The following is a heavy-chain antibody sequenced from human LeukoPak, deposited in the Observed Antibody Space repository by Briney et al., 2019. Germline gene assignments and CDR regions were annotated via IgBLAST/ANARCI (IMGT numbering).Heavy chain of an antibody. V-gene: IGHV1-18*04. CDR3: ARGGYITPLDY. CDR1: GYTFTGYY. J-gene: IGHJ4*02. CDR2: ISAYNGNT. D-gene: IGHD3-16*01. Sequence: ASVKVSCKASGYTFTGYYMHWVRQAPGRGLEWMGWISAYNGNTNYAQKLQGRVTMTTDTSTSTAYMELRSLRSDDTAVYYCARGGYITPLDYWGQGTLVTVSS.